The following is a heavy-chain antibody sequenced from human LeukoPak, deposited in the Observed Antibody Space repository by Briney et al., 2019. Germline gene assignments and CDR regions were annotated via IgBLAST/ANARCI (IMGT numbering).Heavy chain of an antibody. Sequence: GGTLRLSCAASGFSFSSYGMSWVRQAPGKGLEWVSGISGSGGSTYYADSVKGRFTISRDNSKNTLYLQMNSLRGEDTALYYCAKTLSGRVSENWFDPWGQGTRVTVSS. CDR1: GFSFSSYG. CDR2: ISGSGGST. V-gene: IGHV3-23*01. D-gene: IGHD5/OR15-5a*01. J-gene: IGHJ5*02. CDR3: AKTLSGRVSENWFDP.